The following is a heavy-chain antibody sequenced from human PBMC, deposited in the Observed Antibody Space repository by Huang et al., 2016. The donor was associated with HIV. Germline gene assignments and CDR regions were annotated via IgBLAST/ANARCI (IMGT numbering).Heavy chain of an antibody. V-gene: IGHV4-39*01. CDR1: GGSISSSSYY. J-gene: IGHJ3*02. CDR3: ARHMDCSSSSCLAGGHERGPFDM. Sequence: QLQLQESGPGLVKPSETLSLTCSVSGGSISSSSYYWGWIRQPPGKGLGGIWSIYYRGSTFYHPSLKSRSTISVDTSKNQFSLRLSSVTAADTSVYYCARHMDCSSSSCLAGGHERGPFDMWGQGTMVTVSS. D-gene: IGHD2-2*01. CDR2: IYYRGST.